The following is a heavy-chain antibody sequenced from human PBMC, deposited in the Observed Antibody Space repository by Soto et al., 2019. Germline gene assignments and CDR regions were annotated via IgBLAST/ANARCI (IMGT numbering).Heavy chain of an antibody. J-gene: IGHJ4*02. CDR2: ISYDGSNK. CDR3: AKEQCSSTSCHFDY. D-gene: IGHD2-2*01. Sequence: QVQLVESGGGVVQPGRSLRLSCAASGFTFSSYGMHWVRQAPGKGLEWVAVISYDGSNKYYADSVKGRFTISRDNSKNTRYLQMNSLRAEDTAVYYCAKEQCSSTSCHFDYWGQGTLVTVSS. CDR1: GFTFSSYG. V-gene: IGHV3-30*18.